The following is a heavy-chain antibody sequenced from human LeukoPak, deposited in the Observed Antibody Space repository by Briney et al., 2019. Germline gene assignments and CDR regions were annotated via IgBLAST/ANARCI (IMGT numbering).Heavy chain of an antibody. D-gene: IGHD2-8*01. V-gene: IGHV3-20*03. Sequence: WNGGSTGYANSVKGRFTISRDNFKNTVYLQMNSLRPEDTAVYYCARDPATECSNGVCYKASWFDPWGQGTLVTVSS. CDR3: ARDPATECSNGVCYKASWFDP. J-gene: IGHJ5*02. CDR2: WNGGST.